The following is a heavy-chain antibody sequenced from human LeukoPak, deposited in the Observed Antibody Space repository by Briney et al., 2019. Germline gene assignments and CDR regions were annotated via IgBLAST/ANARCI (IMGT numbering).Heavy chain of an antibody. J-gene: IGHJ4*02. V-gene: IGHV1-69*13. Sequence: SVKVSCKASGGTYSSYAISWVRQAPGQGLEWMGRIFPIFATANYAQKFQGRVTITADESTSTAYMELSSLRSEDTAVYYCARESGSYEAYFDYWGQGTLVTVSS. CDR1: GGTYSSYA. D-gene: IGHD1-26*01. CDR2: IFPIFATA. CDR3: ARESGSYEAYFDY.